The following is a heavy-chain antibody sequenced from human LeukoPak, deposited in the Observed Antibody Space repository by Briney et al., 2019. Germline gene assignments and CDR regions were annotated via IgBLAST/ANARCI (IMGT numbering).Heavy chain of an antibody. D-gene: IGHD3-3*01. CDR1: GGSISSGGYY. Sequence: PSQTLSLTCTVSGGSISSGGYYWSWIRQHPGKGLEWIGYIYYSGSTYYNPSLKSRVTISVDTSKNQFSLKLSSVTAADTAVYYCARGELTIPPPPFDPWGQGTLVTVSS. J-gene: IGHJ5*02. CDR3: ARGELTIPPPPFDP. CDR2: IYYSGST. V-gene: IGHV4-31*03.